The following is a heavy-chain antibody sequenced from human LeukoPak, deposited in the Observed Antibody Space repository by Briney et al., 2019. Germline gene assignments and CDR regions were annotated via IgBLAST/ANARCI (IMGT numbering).Heavy chain of an antibody. J-gene: IGHJ4*02. CDR3: ARDWLVGAPDY. V-gene: IGHV3-48*04. CDR2: ISSSSSTI. CDR1: GFTFSSYS. D-gene: IGHD1-26*01. Sequence: PGGSLRLSSAASGFTFSSYSMNWVRQAPGKGLEWVSYISSSSSTIYYADSVKGRFTISRDNAKNSLYLQMNSLRAEDTAVYYCARDWLVGAPDYWGQGTLVTVSS.